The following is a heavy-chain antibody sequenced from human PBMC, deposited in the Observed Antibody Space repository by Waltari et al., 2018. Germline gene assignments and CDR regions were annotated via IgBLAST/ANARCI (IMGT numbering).Heavy chain of an antibody. V-gene: IGHV1-24*01. CDR2: CGQEYGKA. CDR3: TRDRVGYCSGGTCYSRWFDP. CDR1: GYSLTESA. Sequence: QVQLVQSGAEVKKPAASVKVSCRVSGYSLTESALHWVRQAPGKGLEWWGGCGQEYGKAVYAQEFEGRVTMTEETSKDTAYMELSSLTYEDTAVYYCTRDRVGYCSGGTCYSRWFDPWGQGTLVTVSS. D-gene: IGHD2-15*01. J-gene: IGHJ5*02.